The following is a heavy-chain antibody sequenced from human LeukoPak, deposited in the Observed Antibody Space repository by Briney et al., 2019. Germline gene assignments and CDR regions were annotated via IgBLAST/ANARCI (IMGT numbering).Heavy chain of an antibody. CDR3: AKDGGSYSMEVPDAFDI. Sequence: GGSLRLSCAASGFTVSSNYMSWVRQAPGKGLEWVSVIYSGGSTYYADSVKGRFTISRDNSKNTLYLQMNSLRAEDTAVYYCAKDGGSYSMEVPDAFDIWGQGTMVTVSS. CDR1: GFTVSSNY. CDR2: IYSGGST. V-gene: IGHV3-53*05. D-gene: IGHD1-26*01. J-gene: IGHJ3*02.